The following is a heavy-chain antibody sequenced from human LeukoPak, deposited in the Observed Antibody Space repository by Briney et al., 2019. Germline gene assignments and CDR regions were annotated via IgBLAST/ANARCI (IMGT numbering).Heavy chain of an antibody. CDR1: GFTFSSYW. V-gene: IGHV3-7*01. CDR3: ARDPSDYYGSGSYALHYFDY. Sequence: GGSLRLSCAASGFTFSSYWMSWVRQAPGKGLEWVANIKQDGSEKYYVDSVKGQFTISRDNAKNSLYLQMNSLRAEDTAVYYCARDPSDYYGSGSYALHYFDYWGQGTPVTVSS. D-gene: IGHD3-10*01. J-gene: IGHJ4*02. CDR2: IKQDGSEK.